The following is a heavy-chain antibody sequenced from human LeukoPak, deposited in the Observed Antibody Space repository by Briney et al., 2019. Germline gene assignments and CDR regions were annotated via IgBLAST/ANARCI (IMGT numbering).Heavy chain of an antibody. V-gene: IGHV3-21*01. Sequence: GGSLRLSCAASGFTFSSYSMNWVRQAPGKGLEWVSSISSSSSYIYYADSVKGRFTISRDNAKNSLYLQMNSLRAEDTAVYYCARALIAAAGTGYFDYWGQGTLVTVSS. CDR2: ISSSSSYI. CDR1: GFTFSSYS. CDR3: ARALIAAAGTGYFDY. D-gene: IGHD6-13*01. J-gene: IGHJ4*02.